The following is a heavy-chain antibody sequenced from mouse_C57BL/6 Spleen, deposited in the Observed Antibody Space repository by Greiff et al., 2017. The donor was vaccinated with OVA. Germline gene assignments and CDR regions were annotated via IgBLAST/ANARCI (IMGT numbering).Heavy chain of an antibody. J-gene: IGHJ2*01. CDR2: IHPNSGST. Sequence: QVQLQQSGAELVKPGASVKLSCKASGYTFTSYWMHWVKQRPGQGLEWIGMIHPNSGSTSYNEKFKGKATLTVDKSSSTAYMQLSSLTSEDTAVYYCARECIYDDYDPFDYWGQGTTLTVSS. V-gene: IGHV1-64*01. CDR3: ARECIYDDYDPFDY. CDR1: GYTFTSYW. D-gene: IGHD2-4*01.